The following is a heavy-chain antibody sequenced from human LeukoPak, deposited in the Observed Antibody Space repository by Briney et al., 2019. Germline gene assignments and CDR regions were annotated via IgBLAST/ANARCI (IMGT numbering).Heavy chain of an antibody. V-gene: IGHV3-23*01. D-gene: IGHD4-17*01. CDR2: TSGSGGRT. CDR1: GFTFSSYA. CDR3: AKVRLYGDYPEIDY. Sequence: GGSLRLSCVASGFTFSSYAINWVRQAPGKGLEWVSGTSGSGGRTYYADSVKGRFTISRENSKNTLYLQMNSLRAEDTAVYYCAKVRLYGDYPEIDYWGQGTLVAVSS. J-gene: IGHJ4*02.